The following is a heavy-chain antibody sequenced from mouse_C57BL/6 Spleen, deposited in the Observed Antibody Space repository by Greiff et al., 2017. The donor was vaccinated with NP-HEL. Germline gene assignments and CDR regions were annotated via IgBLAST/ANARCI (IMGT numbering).Heavy chain of an antibody. CDR2: ISDGGSYT. CDR3: ARGLYDGYYGYAMDY. Sequence: EVMLVESGGGLVKPGGSLKLSCAASGFTFSSYAMSWVRQTPEKRLEWVATISDGGSYTNYPDNVKGRFTISRDNAKNNLYLQMSHLKSEDTAMFYCARGLYDGYYGYAMDYWGQGTSVTVSS. V-gene: IGHV5-4*03. D-gene: IGHD2-3*01. J-gene: IGHJ4*01. CDR1: GFTFSSYA.